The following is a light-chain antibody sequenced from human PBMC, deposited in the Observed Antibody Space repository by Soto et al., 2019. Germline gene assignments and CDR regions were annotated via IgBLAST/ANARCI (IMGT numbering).Light chain of an antibody. CDR1: FGSVSTSYY. CDR2: STN. J-gene: IGLJ3*02. V-gene: IGLV8-61*01. CDR3: VLYMGSGIWV. Sequence: QTVVTQEPSFSVSLERTVTLTWGLSFGSVSTSYYPSWYQQTPGQAPRTLIYSTNTRSSGVPDRFSGSILGNKAALTITGAQADDESDYYCVLYMGSGIWVFGGGTKVTVL.